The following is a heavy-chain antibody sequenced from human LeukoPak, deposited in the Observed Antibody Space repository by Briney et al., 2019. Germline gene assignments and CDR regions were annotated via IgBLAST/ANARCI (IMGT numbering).Heavy chain of an antibody. CDR3: ARGYCSGGTCYLVENWLDP. CDR1: GYTLTAYY. V-gene: IGHV1-2*06. CDR2: INPNSGGT. D-gene: IGHD2-15*01. J-gene: IGHJ5*02. Sequence: AAVKVSCKASGYTLTAYYIYWVRHAPGQGLGWMGRINPNSGGTDTAQNFQGRGTMTSDTSISTAYMELSRLRSDDTAVYYCARGYCSGGTCYLVENWLDPWGQGTLVTVSS.